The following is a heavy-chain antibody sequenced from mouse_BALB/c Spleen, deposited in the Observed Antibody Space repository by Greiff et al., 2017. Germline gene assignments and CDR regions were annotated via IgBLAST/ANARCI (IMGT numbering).Heavy chain of an antibody. J-gene: IGHJ4*01. CDR2: ISCYNGAT. CDR1: GYSFTGYY. D-gene: IGHD2-1*01. CDR3: ARFSYGNGHAMDY. V-gene: IGHV1S34*01. Sequence: LVKTGASVKISCKASGYSFTGYYMHWVKQSHGKSLEWIGYISCYNGATSYNQKFKGKATFTVDTSSSTAYMQFNSLTSEDSAVYYCARFSYGNGHAMDYWGQGTSVTVSS.